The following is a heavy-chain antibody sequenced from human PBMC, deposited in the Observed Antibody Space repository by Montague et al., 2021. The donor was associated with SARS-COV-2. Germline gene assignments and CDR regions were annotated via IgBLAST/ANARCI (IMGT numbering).Heavy chain of an antibody. D-gene: IGHD3-10*01. CDR1: GGSSSGYH. V-gene: IGHV4-34*10. Sequence: SETLSLTCAVYGGSSSGYHWSWVRKPPGRGLEWIGDVRDSGTTNYNPSLNNRITISIDTSKAQFSLILTSVNAADTAVYYCARFFRVGTSSAFDHWGQGILVTVSS. CDR3: ARFFRVGTSSAFDH. J-gene: IGHJ5*02. CDR2: VRDSGTT.